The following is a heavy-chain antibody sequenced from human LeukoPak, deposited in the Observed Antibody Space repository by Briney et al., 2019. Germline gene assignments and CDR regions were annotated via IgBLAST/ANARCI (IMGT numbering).Heavy chain of an antibody. CDR3: ARHTSKATIFLVY. D-gene: IGHD5-24*01. CDR2: IIPIFGTA. Sequence: SVKVSCKASGGTFSSYAISWVRQAPGQGLEWMGRIIPIFGTANYAQKFQGRVTMTTDTSTSTAYMELRSLRSDDTAVYYCARHTSKATIFLVYWGQGTLVTVSS. J-gene: IGHJ4*02. V-gene: IGHV1-69*05. CDR1: GGTFSSYA.